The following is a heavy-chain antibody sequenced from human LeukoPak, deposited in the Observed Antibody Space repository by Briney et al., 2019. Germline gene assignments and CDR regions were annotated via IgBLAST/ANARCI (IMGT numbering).Heavy chain of an antibody. CDR3: SRHDHHAFDY. V-gene: IGHV4-59*08. J-gene: IGHJ4*02. CDR2: LYYSGNI. D-gene: IGHD1-14*01. CDR1: GGSISSYY. Sequence: SETLSLTCTVSGGSISSYYGSWIRQPPGKGLEWIGCLYYSGNIDYNPSLKSRVTISVDTSKNQFSLRLTSVTAADTAVYYCSRHDHHAFDYWAQGTLVTVSS.